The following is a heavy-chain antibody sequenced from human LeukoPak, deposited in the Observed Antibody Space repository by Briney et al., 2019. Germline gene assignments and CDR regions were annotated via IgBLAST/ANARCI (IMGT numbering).Heavy chain of an antibody. J-gene: IGHJ6*03. D-gene: IGHD3-3*01. CDR3: ARGHQLRFLEWLLSPLGHMDV. Sequence: ASVKVSCKASRYTFTSYDINWVREAAGQGLEWMGWMNPNTGRTGFAQKFQGRLTMTRDTSISTAYMELSRLRSDDTAVYYCARGHQLRFLEWLLSPLGHMDVWGKGTTVTVSS. CDR2: MNPNTGRT. V-gene: IGHV1-8*01. CDR1: RYTFTSYD.